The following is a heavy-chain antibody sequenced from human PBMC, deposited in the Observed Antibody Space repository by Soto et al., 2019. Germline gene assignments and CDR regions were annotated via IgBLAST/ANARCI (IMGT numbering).Heavy chain of an antibody. V-gene: IGHV1-3*01. J-gene: IGHJ6*02. CDR3: AGIAVAGTFYYYYGMDV. CDR2: INAGNGNT. D-gene: IGHD6-19*01. CDR1: GYTFTSYA. Sequence: GASVKVSCKASGYTFTSYAMHWVRQAPGQRLEWMGWINAGNGNTKYSQKFQGRVTITRDTSASTAYMELSSLRSEDTAVYYCAGIAVAGTFYYYYGMDVWGQGTTVTVSS.